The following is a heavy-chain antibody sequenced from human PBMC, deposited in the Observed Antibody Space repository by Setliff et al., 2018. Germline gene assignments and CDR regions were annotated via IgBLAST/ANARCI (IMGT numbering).Heavy chain of an antibody. J-gene: IGHJ4*02. D-gene: IGHD1-26*01. V-gene: IGHV4-39*01. CDR1: GGSISSGNYY. Sequence: PSETLSLTCRVSGGSISSGNYYWGLIRQPPGKGLEWVATIYYSGSTYSNPSLKSRLIISVDAPDNQFSVKLSSVTAADTAVYYCARHPSSGSYHGGSIFYFDDWGPGILVTVSS. CDR3: ARHPSSGSYHGGSIFYFDD. CDR2: IYYSGST.